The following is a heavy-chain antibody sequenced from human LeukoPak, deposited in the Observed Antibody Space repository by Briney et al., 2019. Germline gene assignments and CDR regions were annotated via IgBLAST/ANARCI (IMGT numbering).Heavy chain of an antibody. CDR1: GGSFSGYY. CDR2: INHSGST. V-gene: IGHV4-34*01. D-gene: IGHD2-2*01. J-gene: IGHJ4*02. Sequence: SETLSLTCAVYGGSFSGYYWSWLRQPPGKGVEWIGEINHSGSTNYNPSLKSRVTISVDTSKIQFSLQLSSVTAADTAVYYCAAVPAASNTAMAADYWGQGTLVTVSS. CDR3: AAVPAASNTAMAADY.